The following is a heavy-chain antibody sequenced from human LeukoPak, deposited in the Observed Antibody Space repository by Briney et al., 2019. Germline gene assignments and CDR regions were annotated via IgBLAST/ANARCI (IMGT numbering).Heavy chain of an antibody. V-gene: IGHV3-64D*09. J-gene: IGHJ4*02. Sequence: GGSLRLSCSASGFTFTTYAMHWVRQAPGKGLEYVSAISSNGGRTYYTDSVKGRFSISSDNSKNTLYLQMSSLRAEDTAVYYCVKLYYDFWSGYSGYFDYWGQGTLVTVSS. CDR2: ISSNGGRT. CDR3: VKLYYDFWSGYSGYFDY. CDR1: GFTFTTYA. D-gene: IGHD3-3*01.